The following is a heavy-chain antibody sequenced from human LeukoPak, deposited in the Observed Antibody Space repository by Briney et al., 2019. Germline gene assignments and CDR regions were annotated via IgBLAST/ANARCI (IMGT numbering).Heavy chain of an antibody. D-gene: IGHD1-14*01. CDR1: GFTFSSYA. J-gene: IGHJ4*02. CDR2: ISYDGSNK. CDR3: ATAEGSAYYFDY. Sequence: GGPLRLSCAASGFTFSSYAMHWVRQASGKGLEWVAVISYDGSNKYYADSVKGRFTISRDNSKNTLYLQMNSLRAEDTAVYYCATAEGSAYYFDYWGQGTLVTVSS. V-gene: IGHV3-30*04.